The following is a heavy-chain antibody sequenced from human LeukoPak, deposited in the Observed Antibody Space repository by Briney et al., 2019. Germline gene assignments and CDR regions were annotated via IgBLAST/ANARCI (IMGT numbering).Heavy chain of an antibody. CDR2: IYTSGNT. Sequence: SETLSLTCTVSGASISSGSYYWSWIRQPAGKGLEWIGRIYTSGNTNYNPSLKSRLTISIDRSKSQFSLKLTSVTAADTAVYYRARTGLSGGRDYRGQGTLVTVSS. J-gene: IGHJ4*02. V-gene: IGHV4-61*02. CDR3: ARTGLSGGRDY. CDR1: GASISSGSYY. D-gene: IGHD2-15*01.